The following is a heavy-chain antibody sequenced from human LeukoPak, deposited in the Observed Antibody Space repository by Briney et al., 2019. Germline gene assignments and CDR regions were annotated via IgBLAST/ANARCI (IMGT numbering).Heavy chain of an antibody. CDR2: IYYSGST. CDR1: GGSISSSSYY. V-gene: IGHV4-39*01. J-gene: IGHJ4*02. D-gene: IGHD6-13*01. CDR3: ARRAGAAAGTLYFDY. Sequence: SGTLSLTCTVSGGSISSSSYYWGWIRQPPGMGLEWIGSIYYSGSTYYNPSLKSRVTISVDTSKNQFSLKLSSVTAADTAVYYCARRAGAAAGTLYFDYWGQGTLVTVSS.